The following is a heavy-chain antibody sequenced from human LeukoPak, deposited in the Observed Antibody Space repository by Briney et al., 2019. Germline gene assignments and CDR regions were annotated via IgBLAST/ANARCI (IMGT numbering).Heavy chain of an antibody. Sequence: GGSLRLSCAASGFTFSSYGVHWVRQAPGKGLEWVAFIRYDGSNKYYADSVKGRFTISRDNAKNTLYLQMNSLRAEDTAVYYCARVRGYSYGYFDYWGQGTLVTVSS. D-gene: IGHD5-18*01. CDR2: IRYDGSNK. CDR3: ARVRGYSYGYFDY. CDR1: GFTFSSYG. V-gene: IGHV3-30*02. J-gene: IGHJ4*02.